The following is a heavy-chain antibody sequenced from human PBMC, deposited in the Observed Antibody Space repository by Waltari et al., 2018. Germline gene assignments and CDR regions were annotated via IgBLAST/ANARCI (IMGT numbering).Heavy chain of an antibody. CDR2: IMTDGREE. Sequence: EVQLVESGGGLVQPGGSLRPSCEASGFPVSNYWMSWVRQAPGKGLEWVANIMTDGREEYYVDSVRGRFTISRDNAKNSLYLQMNSLRPEDTAVYYCVRDQWFAFDIWGQGTMVTVSS. CDR1: GFPVSNYW. V-gene: IGHV3-7*01. CDR3: VRDQWFAFDI. D-gene: IGHD3-22*01. J-gene: IGHJ3*02.